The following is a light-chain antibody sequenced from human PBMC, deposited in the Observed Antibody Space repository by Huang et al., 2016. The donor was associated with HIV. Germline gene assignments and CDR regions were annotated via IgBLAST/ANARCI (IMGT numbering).Light chain of an antibody. CDR2: AAS. CDR1: QEINNF. V-gene: IGKV1-8*01. CDR3: QQYDIHPLT. Sequence: IRMTQSPSSLSASTGDRVTITCRANQEINNFLAGDQQRPGSVPKLLIYAASTLQRGVPSRFSGNGSGTDFTLTIGCLHSEDVATYYCQQYDIHPLTFGPGTRVDIK. J-gene: IGKJ3*01.